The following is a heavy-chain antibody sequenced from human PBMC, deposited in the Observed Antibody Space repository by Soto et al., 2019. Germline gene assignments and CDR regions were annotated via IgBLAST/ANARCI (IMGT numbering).Heavy chain of an antibody. CDR2: IYRTGNT. J-gene: IGHJ4*02. V-gene: IGHV4-30-2*01. CDR3: ARGDYQYSIDY. Sequence: QLQLQESGSRLVKSSQTLSLTCSVSGDSMTSGDYSWSWIRQPPEKGLEWLGYIYRTGNTHYSPSLKSRVSISQDRSKYQFSLELTSVTAADTAVYYCARGDYQYSIDYWGQGTLVTVSS. CDR1: GDSMTSGDYS. D-gene: IGHD2-2*01.